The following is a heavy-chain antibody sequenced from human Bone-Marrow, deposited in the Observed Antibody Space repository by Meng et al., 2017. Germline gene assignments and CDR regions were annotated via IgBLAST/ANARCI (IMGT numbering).Heavy chain of an antibody. J-gene: IGHJ3*02. CDR3: ARDFLRFLEFLSDPNDVDDI. CDR1: GYSISTGYY. D-gene: IGHD3-3*01. Sequence: SETLSLTCAVSGYSISTGYYWGWIRQPPGKGLEWIGSIHHSGSTYNNPSLKSRVTISVDTSKNQFSLNLRSVTAADTAVYFCARDFLRFLEFLSDPNDVDDIWGQGTMVTVSS. CDR2: IHHSGST. V-gene: IGHV4-38-2*02.